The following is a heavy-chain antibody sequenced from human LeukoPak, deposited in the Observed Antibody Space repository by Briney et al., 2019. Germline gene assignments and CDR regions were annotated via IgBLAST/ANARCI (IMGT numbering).Heavy chain of an antibody. CDR2: IYYSGST. CDR1: GGYISSYY. Sequence: SETLSLTCSVSGGYISSYYWSWIRQPPGKGLEWIGYIYYSGSTNYNPSLKSRATISVDTSKNQFSLKLSSVTAADTAVYYCARASVIHAAVDYWGQGTLVTVSS. CDR3: ARASVIHAAVDY. D-gene: IGHD6-13*01. V-gene: IGHV4-59*01. J-gene: IGHJ4*02.